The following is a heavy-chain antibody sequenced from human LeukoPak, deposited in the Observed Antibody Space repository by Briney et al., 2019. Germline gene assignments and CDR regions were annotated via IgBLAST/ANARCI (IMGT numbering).Heavy chain of an antibody. Sequence: GGSLRLSCAAFGFTFGTYAMNWVRQAPGKGLEWVSIIHSGGSTFYADSVKGRFTISRDDSKNTLYLQMNSLRAEDTAVYYCARALFFDYWGQGTLVTVSS. CDR2: IHSGGST. J-gene: IGHJ4*02. D-gene: IGHD2-21*01. CDR3: ARALFFDY. V-gene: IGHV3-23*01. CDR1: GFTFGTYA.